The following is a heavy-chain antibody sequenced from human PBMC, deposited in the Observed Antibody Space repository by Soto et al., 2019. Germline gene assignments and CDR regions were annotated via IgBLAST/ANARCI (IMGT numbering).Heavy chain of an antibody. CDR1: GGTFSSYT. Sequence: QVQLVQSGAELKKPGSSVKVSCKASGGTFSSYTISWVRQAPGQGLEWMGRIIPILGIANYAQKFQGRVTITADKSTSTAYMELSSLRSEDTAVYYCARDYGDYGGPFDYWGQGTLVTVSS. CDR2: IIPILGIA. V-gene: IGHV1-69*08. J-gene: IGHJ4*02. D-gene: IGHD4-17*01. CDR3: ARDYGDYGGPFDY.